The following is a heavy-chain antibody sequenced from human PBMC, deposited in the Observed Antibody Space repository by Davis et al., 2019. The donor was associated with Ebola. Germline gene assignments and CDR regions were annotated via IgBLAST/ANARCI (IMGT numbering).Heavy chain of an antibody. D-gene: IGHD1-20*01. CDR3: ARANWNPWFDYYYYYGMDV. CDR2: INPISGGT. Sequence: ASVKVSCKASGYTFTGYYMHWVRQAPGQGLEWMGWINPISGGTNYAQKFQGWVTMTRDTSISTAYMELSRLRSDDTAVYYCARANWNPWFDYYYYYGMDVWGQGTTVTVSS. V-gene: IGHV1-2*04. J-gene: IGHJ6*02. CDR1: GYTFTGYY.